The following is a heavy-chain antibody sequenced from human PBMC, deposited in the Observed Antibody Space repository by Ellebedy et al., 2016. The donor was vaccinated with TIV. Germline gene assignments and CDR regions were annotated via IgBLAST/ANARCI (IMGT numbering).Heavy chain of an antibody. CDR1: GGSISSYY. J-gene: IGHJ6*02. V-gene: IGHV4-4*07. Sequence: SETLSLTCTVSGGSISSYYWSWIRQPARKGLEWIGRIYISGSTNYNPSLKSRVTMSVDTSKNQFSLKLSSVTAADTAVYYCARSRRLLWFGDSWYGMDVWGQGTTVTVSS. CDR3: ARSRRLLWFGDSWYGMDV. D-gene: IGHD3-10*01. CDR2: IYISGST.